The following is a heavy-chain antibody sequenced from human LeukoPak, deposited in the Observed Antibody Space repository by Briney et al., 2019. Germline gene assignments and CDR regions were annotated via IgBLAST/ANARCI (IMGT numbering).Heavy chain of an antibody. D-gene: IGHD2-2*01. J-gene: IGHJ4*02. Sequence: GESLEISCKGSGYSFASYWIAWVRQMPGKGLERMGVIYPGNSDITYSPSFQGQVTISADKPVSTAYLHWSSLKASDTAIYYCARHLSSITSCPNYWGQGTLVTVSS. CDR3: ARHLSSITSCPNY. V-gene: IGHV5-51*01. CDR1: GYSFASYW. CDR2: IYPGNSDI.